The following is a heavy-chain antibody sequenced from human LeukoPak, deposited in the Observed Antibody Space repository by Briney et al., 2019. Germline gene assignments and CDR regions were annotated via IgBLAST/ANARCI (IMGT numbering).Heavy chain of an antibody. J-gene: IGHJ5*02. CDR3: ARDPGGGGAKGHNWFHP. CDR2: MKSDGSST. Sequence: GGSLRLSCAASGFTFSSYWMHWVRQAPGKGLVWVSRMKSDGSSTSYVDSVKGRFTISRDNAKNTLYLQMNSLRAEDTAVYYCARDPGGGGAKGHNWFHPWGQGTLVTVSS. V-gene: IGHV3-74*01. CDR1: GFTFSSYW. D-gene: IGHD2-21*01.